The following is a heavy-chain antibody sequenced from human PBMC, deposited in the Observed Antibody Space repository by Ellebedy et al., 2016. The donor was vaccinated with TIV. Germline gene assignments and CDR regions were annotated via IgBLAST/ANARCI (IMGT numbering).Heavy chain of an antibody. Sequence: MPSETLSLTCAVYGGSFSAYYWSWIRQPPGKGLEWMGEINHSGSTNYHPSLKSRVTISVDTSKNQFSLRLSSVTAADTAVYYCARLPGEDSRGYYFDHWGQGTLVTVSS. J-gene: IGHJ4*02. V-gene: IGHV4-34*01. CDR3: ARLPGEDSRGYYFDH. D-gene: IGHD3-22*01. CDR1: GGSFSAYY. CDR2: INHSGST.